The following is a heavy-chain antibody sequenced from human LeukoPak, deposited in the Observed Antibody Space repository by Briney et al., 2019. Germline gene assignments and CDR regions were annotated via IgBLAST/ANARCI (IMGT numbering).Heavy chain of an antibody. V-gene: IGHV3-23*01. CDR2: TFGGGDGT. CDR1: GFTFSSTS. J-gene: IGHJ4*02. Sequence: GGSLRLSCAASGFTFSSTSMSWVRQAPGKGLEWVAVTFGGGDGTYYADSVKGRFTISRDNSNNTLYLQMNSLRAEDTAVYYCARAYDLIAARFFPGLYWGQGTLVTVYS. D-gene: IGHD6-6*01. CDR3: ARAYDLIAARFFPGLY.